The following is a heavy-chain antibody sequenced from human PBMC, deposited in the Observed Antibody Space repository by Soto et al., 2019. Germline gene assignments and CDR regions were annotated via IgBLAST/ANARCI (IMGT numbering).Heavy chain of an antibody. D-gene: IGHD1-1*01. CDR3: ARNPDGRQPIGFGDY. J-gene: IGHJ4*02. CDR1: GFTFSSYG. V-gene: IGHV3-33*01. CDR2: IWYDGSNK. Sequence: PAGSLRISCAAAGFTFSSYGMHWVRQAPGKGLEWVAVIWYDGSNKYYADSVKGRFTISRDNSKNTLYLQMNSLRAEDTAVYYCARNPDGRQPIGFGDYWGQGTLVTVSS.